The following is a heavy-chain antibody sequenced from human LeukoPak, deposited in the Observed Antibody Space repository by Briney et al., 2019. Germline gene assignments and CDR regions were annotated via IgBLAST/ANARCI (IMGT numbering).Heavy chain of an antibody. CDR1: GFTFISYA. Sequence: GGSLRLSCAASGFTFISYAMHWVRQAPGKGMEWVAVISYDGSNKYYADSVKGRFTISRDNSKNTLYLQMNSLRAEDTAVYYCAKDSRRSSPYYMDVWGKGTTVTVSS. D-gene: IGHD1-26*01. J-gene: IGHJ6*03. V-gene: IGHV3-30*18. CDR2: ISYDGSNK. CDR3: AKDSRRSSPYYMDV.